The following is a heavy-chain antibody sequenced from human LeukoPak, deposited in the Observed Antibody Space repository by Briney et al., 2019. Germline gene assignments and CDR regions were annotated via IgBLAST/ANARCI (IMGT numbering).Heavy chain of an antibody. D-gene: IGHD3-22*01. J-gene: IGHJ4*02. Sequence: GSLRLSCAVSGIPLSNYGMSWVRQAPGKGLEWVAGISDSGGRTNYADSVKGRFTISRDNPKNTLYLQMNSLRAEDTAVYFCAKRGVVIRVILVGFHKEAYYFESWGQGALVTVSS. CDR2: ISDSGGRT. CDR3: AKRGVVIRVILVGFHKEAYYFES. CDR1: GIPLSNYG. V-gene: IGHV3-23*01.